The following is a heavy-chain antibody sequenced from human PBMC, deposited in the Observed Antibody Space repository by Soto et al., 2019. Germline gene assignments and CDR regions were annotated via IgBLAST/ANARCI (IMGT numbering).Heavy chain of an antibody. CDR1: GFTFSSYG. D-gene: IGHD2-15*01. CDR2: ISYDGSNK. CDR3: AKETYSGPLDY. Sequence: ESGGGVVQPGRSLRLSCAASGFTFSSYGMHWVRQAPGKGLEWVAVISYDGSNKYYADSVKGRFTISRDNAKNTLYLQMNSLSAEDTAVYYCAKETYSGPLDYWGQGTLVTVSS. J-gene: IGHJ4*02. V-gene: IGHV3-30*18.